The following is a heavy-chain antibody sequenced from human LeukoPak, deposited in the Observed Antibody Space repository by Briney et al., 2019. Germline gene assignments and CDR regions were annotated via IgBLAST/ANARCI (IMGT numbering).Heavy chain of an antibody. V-gene: IGHV1-46*01. J-gene: IGHJ4*02. D-gene: IGHD3-10*01. CDR1: GYTFTNYY. Sequence: ASVKVSCKASGYTFTNYYMHWVRQAPGQGLGWMGLINPSGGSTSYAQKFQGRVTMTRDTSTSTVYMELASLRSEDTAVYYCARDQYGSGSYYYYYFDYWGQGTLVTVSS. CDR3: ARDQYGSGSYYYYYFDY. CDR2: INPSGGST.